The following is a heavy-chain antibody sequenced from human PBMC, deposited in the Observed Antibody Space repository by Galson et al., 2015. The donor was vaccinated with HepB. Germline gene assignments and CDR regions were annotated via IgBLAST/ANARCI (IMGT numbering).Heavy chain of an antibody. V-gene: IGHV7-4-1*02. D-gene: IGHD6-19*01. Sequence: VKVSCKASGYTFTRYAMNWVRQAPGQGPEWMGRINTNTGDPTYAQGFTGRFVLSLDTSVSTAFLQIISLKADDSAVYYCARDSSSGWYDYWGQGTLVAVSS. J-gene: IGHJ4*02. CDR2: INTNTGDP. CDR3: ARDSSSGWYDY. CDR1: GYTFTRYA.